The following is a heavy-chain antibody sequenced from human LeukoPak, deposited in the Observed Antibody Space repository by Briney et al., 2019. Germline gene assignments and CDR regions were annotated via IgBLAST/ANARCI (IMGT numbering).Heavy chain of an antibody. CDR1: SGSISSYY. Sequence: SETLSLTCTVSSGSISSYYWSWIRQPPGKGLEWIGSIYYSGSTYYNPSLKSRVTMSIDTSENQFSLKLNSVTAADTAVYYCARRSRELASWFDPWGQGTLVTVSS. CDR3: ARRSRELASWFDP. J-gene: IGHJ5*02. CDR2: IYYSGST. D-gene: IGHD1-7*01. V-gene: IGHV4-59*04.